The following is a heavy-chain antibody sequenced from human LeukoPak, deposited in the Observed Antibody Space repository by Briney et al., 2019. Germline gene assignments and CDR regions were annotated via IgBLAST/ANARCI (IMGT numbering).Heavy chain of an antibody. J-gene: IGHJ4*02. CDR1: RFTFSSYW. CDR3: ARGWYSSGWYDY. V-gene: IGHV3-7*01. CDR2: IKQDGSEK. Sequence: GGSLRLSCAASRFTFSSYWMSWVRQAPGKGLEWVANIKQDGSEKCYVDSVKGRFTISRDNAKNSLYLQMNSLRAEDTAVYYCARGWYSSGWYDYWGQGTLVTVSS. D-gene: IGHD6-19*01.